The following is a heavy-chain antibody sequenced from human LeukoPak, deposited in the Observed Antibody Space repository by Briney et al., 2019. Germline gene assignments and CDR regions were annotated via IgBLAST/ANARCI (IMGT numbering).Heavy chain of an antibody. J-gene: IGHJ3*02. CDR2: IYSTGSI. V-gene: IGHV4-59*08. CDR3: ARWNLGLAYDI. D-gene: IGHD1-1*01. Sequence: PSETLSLTCTLSGGSFSNYYWTWIRQPPGKGLEWLGYIYSTGSISYNPSLESRVTISIDTSKNTFSLKLTSVTAADTAVYFCARWNLGLAYDIWGQGTMVTVSS. CDR1: GGSFSNYY.